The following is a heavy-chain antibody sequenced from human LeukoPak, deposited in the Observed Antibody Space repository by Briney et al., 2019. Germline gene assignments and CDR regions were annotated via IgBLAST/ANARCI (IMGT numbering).Heavy chain of an antibody. Sequence: SETLSLTCTVSGGSISSSGYFWGWFRQPPGKTLEWLGSIHYSGSTYYNPSLKSRITVSVDTSKNQFSLRLSSVTAADTSVYYCARKRDCKAGGCYEDYWGQGTLVTVSS. CDR3: ARKRDCKAGGCYEDY. J-gene: IGHJ4*02. V-gene: IGHV4-39*01. CDR1: GGSISSSGYF. CDR2: IHYSGST. D-gene: IGHD2-15*01.